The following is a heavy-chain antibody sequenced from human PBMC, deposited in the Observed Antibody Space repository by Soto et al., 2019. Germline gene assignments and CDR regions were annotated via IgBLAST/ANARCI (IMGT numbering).Heavy chain of an antibody. Sequence: SHTLSLTCAISGYSVSSNSDAWNLIRQSPSRGLEWLGRTYYRSKWYNHYAVSVKSRITVNPDTSKNQFSLQLNSVTPEDTAVYYCARSGPGGYIDYWGQGTLVTVSS. J-gene: IGHJ4*02. CDR2: TYYRSKWYN. CDR1: GYSVSSNSDA. D-gene: IGHD3-22*01. V-gene: IGHV6-1*01. CDR3: ARSGPGGYIDY.